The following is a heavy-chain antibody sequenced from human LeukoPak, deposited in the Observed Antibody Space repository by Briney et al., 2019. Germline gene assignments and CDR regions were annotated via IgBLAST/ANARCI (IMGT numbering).Heavy chain of an antibody. Sequence: GASVKVSRKVSGYTLTELSMHWVRQAPGKGLEWMGGFDPEDGETIYAQKFQGRVTMTEDTSTDTAHMELSSLRSEDTAVYYCATRREVQGVYQGYWFDPWGQGTLVTVSS. CDR3: ATRREVQGVYQGYWFDP. V-gene: IGHV1-24*01. J-gene: IGHJ5*02. CDR1: GYTLTELS. D-gene: IGHD3-10*01. CDR2: FDPEDGET.